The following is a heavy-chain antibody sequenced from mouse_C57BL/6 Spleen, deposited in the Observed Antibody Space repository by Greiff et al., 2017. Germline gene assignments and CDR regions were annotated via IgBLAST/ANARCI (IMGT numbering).Heavy chain of an antibody. J-gene: IGHJ4*01. CDR3: ARSRVISAMDD. V-gene: IGHV1-61*01. Sequence: QVQLQQPGAELVRPGASVKLSCKASGYTFTSYWMAWVKQRPGQGLEWIGDIYPSDSETHYNQKFKDKATLTVDKSSSTSYMQLSSLTSEDSAVYYCARSRVISAMDDGGQGTSVTVAS. CDR1: GYTFTSYW. CDR2: IYPSDSET. D-gene: IGHD1-3*01.